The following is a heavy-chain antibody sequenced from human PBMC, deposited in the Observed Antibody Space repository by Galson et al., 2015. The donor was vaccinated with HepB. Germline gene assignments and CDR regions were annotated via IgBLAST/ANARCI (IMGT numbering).Heavy chain of an antibody. V-gene: IGHV1-18*01. CDR3: ARGRNSGWSFDY. D-gene: IGHD6-19*01. Sequence: SVKVSCKASGYTFISYRISWVRQAPGQGLEWMGWISAHNGNTNYAQKFQGRVTMTTDTSTTTAYMEVRSLRSDDTAVYNCARGRNSGWSFDYWGQGTLVTVSS. J-gene: IGHJ4*02. CDR2: ISAHNGNT. CDR1: GYTFISYR.